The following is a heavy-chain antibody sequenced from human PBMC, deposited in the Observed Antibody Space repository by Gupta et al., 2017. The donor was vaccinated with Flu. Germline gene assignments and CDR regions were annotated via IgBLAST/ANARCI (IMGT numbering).Heavy chain of an antibody. D-gene: IGHD6-13*01. V-gene: IGHV4-39*01. J-gene: IGHJ4*01. Sequence: IRQPPGQRPEWIGTIYYSGSSFYNPSLKSRVAISIDTSKNQFSLKLTSVTAADTAVYFCARQGYSSSWYRPFDPWGQGTLVTVSS. CDR2: IYYSGSS. CDR3: ARQGYSSSWYRPFDP.